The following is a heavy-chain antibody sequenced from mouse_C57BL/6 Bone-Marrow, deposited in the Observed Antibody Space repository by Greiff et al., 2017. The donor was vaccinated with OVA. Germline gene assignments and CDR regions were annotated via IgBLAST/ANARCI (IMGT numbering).Heavy chain of an antibody. CDR2: ISNGGGST. V-gene: IGHV5-12*01. Sequence: EVKLEESGGGLVQPGGSLKLSCAASGFTFSDYYMYWVRQTPEKRLEWVAYISNGGGSTYYPDTVKGRFTISSDNANNTLYLQISRLKSEDTAMYYCARHGYYYGSSYWYVDVWGTGTTVTVSS. CDR1: GFTFSDYY. J-gene: IGHJ1*03. D-gene: IGHD1-1*01. CDR3: ARHGYYYGSSYWYVDV.